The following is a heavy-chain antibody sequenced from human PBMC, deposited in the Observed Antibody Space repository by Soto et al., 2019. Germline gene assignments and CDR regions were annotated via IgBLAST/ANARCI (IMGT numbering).Heavy chain of an antibody. CDR2: SNPNRGGT. CDR1: GYTFTGYY. Sequence: QVQLVQSGAEVKKPGASVKVSCKASGYTFTGYYMHWVRQAPGQGLGRWEWSNPNRGGTNNARKFQGWVTMTRDTSTSTAYMELSRLRADDTAVYYCARELRGIAAAGREDYYGMDVWGQGTTVTVSS. D-gene: IGHD6-13*01. V-gene: IGHV1-2*04. J-gene: IGHJ6*02. CDR3: ARELRGIAAAGREDYYGMDV.